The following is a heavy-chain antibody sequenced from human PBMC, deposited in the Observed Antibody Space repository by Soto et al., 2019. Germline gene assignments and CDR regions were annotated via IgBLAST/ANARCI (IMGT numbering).Heavy chain of an antibody. Sequence: SETLSLTCTVSGGSISSSSYYWGWIRQPPGKGLEWIGSIYYSGSTYYNPSLKSRVTISVDASKNQFSLKLSSVTAADTAVYYCARNVMSYIVVVPAAVDYWGQGTLVTVSS. CDR2: IYYSGST. D-gene: IGHD2-2*01. V-gene: IGHV4-39*01. CDR3: ARNVMSYIVVVPAAVDY. J-gene: IGHJ4*02. CDR1: GGSISSSSYY.